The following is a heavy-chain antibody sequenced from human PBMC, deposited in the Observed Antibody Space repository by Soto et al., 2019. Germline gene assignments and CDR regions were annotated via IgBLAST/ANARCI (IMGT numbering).Heavy chain of an antibody. CDR2: ISYDGSEK. CDR3: AKGAVTTSLYYFDY. J-gene: IGHJ4*02. CDR1: GFTFSSYG. V-gene: IGHV3-30*18. D-gene: IGHD4-17*01. Sequence: QVQLVESGGGVVQPGRSLRLSCAASGFTFSSYGMHWVRQAPGKGLEWVAVISYDGSEKYYAVSVKGRFTISRDNSKNTLYLQMNSLRAEHTAVYYCAKGAVTTSLYYFDYWGQGTLVPVSS.